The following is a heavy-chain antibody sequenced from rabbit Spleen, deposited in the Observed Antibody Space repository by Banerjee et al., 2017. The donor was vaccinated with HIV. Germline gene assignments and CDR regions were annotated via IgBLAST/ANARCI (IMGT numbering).Heavy chain of an antibody. CDR2: IDMFTAKS. CDR1: GFSFSNGYV. J-gene: IGHJ6*01. CDR3: ARDTSSSFSTYGMDL. D-gene: IGHD1-1*01. V-gene: IGHV1S45*01. Sequence: QEQLEESGGGLVKPEGSLTLTCKASGFSFSNGYVMCWVRQAQGKGLERIACIDMFTAKSVYASWAKGRFIMSRPSSTTVTLQMTSLTAADTATYFCARDTSSSFSTYGMDLWGQGTLVTVS.